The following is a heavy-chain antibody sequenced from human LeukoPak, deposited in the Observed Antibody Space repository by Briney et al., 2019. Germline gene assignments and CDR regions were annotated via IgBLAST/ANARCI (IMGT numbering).Heavy chain of an antibody. CDR2: ISWNSGSI. CDR1: GFTFDDYA. D-gene: IGHD3-10*01. CDR3: AKDIRGRGMVRGVMDY. V-gene: IGHV3-9*01. J-gene: IGHJ4*02. Sequence: GGSLRLSCAASGFTFDDYAMHWVRQAPGKGLEWVSGISWNSGSIGYADSVKGRFTISRDNAKNSLYLQMNSLRAEDTALYYCAKDIRGRGMVRGVMDYWGQGTLVTVSS.